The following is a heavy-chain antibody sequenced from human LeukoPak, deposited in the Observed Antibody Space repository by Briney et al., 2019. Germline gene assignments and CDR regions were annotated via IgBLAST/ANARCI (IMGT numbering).Heavy chain of an antibody. CDR1: GYTFTSYG. V-gene: IGHV1-18*01. Sequence: ASVKVSCKASGYTFTSYGISWVRQAPGQGLEWMGWISAYNGNTNYAQKLQGRVTMTTDTSTSTAYMELRSLRSDDTAVYYCARIVVVPAARENPFGEYYYYYMDVWGKGTTVTVSS. CDR3: ARIVVVPAARENPFGEYYYYYMDV. D-gene: IGHD2-2*01. J-gene: IGHJ6*03. CDR2: ISAYNGNT.